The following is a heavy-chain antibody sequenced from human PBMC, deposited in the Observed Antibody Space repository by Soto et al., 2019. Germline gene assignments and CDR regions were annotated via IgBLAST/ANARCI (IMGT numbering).Heavy chain of an antibody. CDR1: GYTLTELS. J-gene: IGHJ4*02. V-gene: IGHV1-24*01. D-gene: IGHD3-22*01. CDR3: ATGPPFYDSSADIGY. CDR2: FDPEDGET. Sequence: ASVKVSCKVSGYTLTELSMHWVRQAPGKGLEWMGGFDPEDGETIYAQKFQGRVTMTEDTSTDTAYMELSSLRSEDTAVYYCATGPPFYDSSADIGYWGQGTLVTVSS.